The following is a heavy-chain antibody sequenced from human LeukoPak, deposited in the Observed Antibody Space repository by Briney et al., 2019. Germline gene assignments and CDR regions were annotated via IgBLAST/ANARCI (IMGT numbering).Heavy chain of an antibody. CDR3: AKSGGSGGYWFVGGPFDY. Sequence: SETLSPTCSVSGGSISSSNYYWSWIRQPAGKGLEWIGRIYTSESTNYNPSLKSRVTISVDTSRNQFSLKLSSVTAADTAVYYCAKSGGSGGYWFVGGPFDYWGQGTLVTVSS. V-gene: IGHV4-61*02. CDR1: GGSISSSNYY. J-gene: IGHJ4*02. CDR2: IYTSEST. D-gene: IGHD3-22*01.